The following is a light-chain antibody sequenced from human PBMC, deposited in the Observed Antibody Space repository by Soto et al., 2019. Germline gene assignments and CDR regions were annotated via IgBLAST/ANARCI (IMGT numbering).Light chain of an antibody. CDR3: HHFGTSSWT. Sequence: EIVLTQSPGTLSLSPGEGVALSCRASQTIRSSSLAWYQHKPGQAPRLVLYGASRRATGIPDRFSGSGSGTDFTLTLSTLEPEDFAVYYCHHFGTSSWTFGQGTKVEIK. CDR2: GAS. CDR1: QTIRSSS. V-gene: IGKV3-20*01. J-gene: IGKJ1*01.